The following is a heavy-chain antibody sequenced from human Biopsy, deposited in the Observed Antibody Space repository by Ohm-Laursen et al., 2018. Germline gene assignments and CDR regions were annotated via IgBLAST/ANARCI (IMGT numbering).Heavy chain of an antibody. Sequence: SQTLSLTCTVSGGSMIHYYWNWIRQSPGKGLEWIAYIYSSGITNYYPSLKSRLTISIDTSKSQFSLKLNSMTTADTAVYYCARGQDYGGNKAFDIWGQGTKVTVSP. J-gene: IGHJ3*02. D-gene: IGHD4-23*01. V-gene: IGHV4-59*01. CDR2: IYSSGIT. CDR3: ARGQDYGGNKAFDI. CDR1: GGSMIHYY.